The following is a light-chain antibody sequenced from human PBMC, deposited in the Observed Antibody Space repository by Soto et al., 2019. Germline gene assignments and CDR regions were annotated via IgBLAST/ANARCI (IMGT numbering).Light chain of an antibody. CDR2: DVS. CDR1: SSDVGGYNY. J-gene: IGLJ2*01. CDR3: SSYTSSSSWV. V-gene: IGLV2-14*01. Sequence: QSALTQPASVSGSPGQSITISCTGTSSDVGGYNYVSWYQQHPGKAPKLMIYDVSNRPSGVSNRFSGSKSVNTASLTISGLQAEDEADYYGSSYTSSSSWVFVGGTKLTVL.